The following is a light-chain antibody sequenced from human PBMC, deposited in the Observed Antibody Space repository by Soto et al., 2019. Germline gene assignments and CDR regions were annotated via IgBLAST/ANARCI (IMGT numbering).Light chain of an antibody. Sequence: QLVLTQSPSASASLGASVKLTCTLSSGHSSYAIAWHHQQPEKGPRYLMKLNSDGSHSKGDGIPDSFSGSSSGAERYLTISSIQSEDEAEYYCQTWGTGMVFGGGTQLTVL. CDR2: LNSDGSH. V-gene: IGLV4-69*01. CDR1: SGHSSYA. J-gene: IGLJ2*01. CDR3: QTWGTGMV.